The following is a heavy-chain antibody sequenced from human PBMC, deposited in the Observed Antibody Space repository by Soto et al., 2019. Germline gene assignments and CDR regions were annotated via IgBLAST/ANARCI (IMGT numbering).Heavy chain of an antibody. CDR2: INAGNGNT. J-gene: IGHJ6*02. D-gene: IGHD5-12*01. V-gene: IGHV1-3*01. CDR3: ARLNSVYDPGDV. Sequence: ASVKVSCKASGYTFTNYAIHWVRQAPGQRLEWMGWINAGNGNTKYSQKFQGRVTITRDTSASTAYMELSSLRSEDTAVYYCARLNSVYDPGDVWGQGTTVTVSS. CDR1: GYTFTNYA.